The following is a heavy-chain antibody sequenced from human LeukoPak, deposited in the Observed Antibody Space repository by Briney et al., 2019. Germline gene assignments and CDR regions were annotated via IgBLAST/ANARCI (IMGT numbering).Heavy chain of an antibody. CDR1: GFTFSSSA. Sequence: GGSLRLSCAASGFTFSSSAMSWVRQVPGKGLEWVSAISGSGGSTYYADSVKGRFTISRDNSKNTLYLQMNSLRAEDTAVYYCAKAGGWYLVFDYWGQGTLVTVSS. CDR3: AKAGGWYLVFDY. J-gene: IGHJ4*02. V-gene: IGHV3-23*01. CDR2: ISGSGGST. D-gene: IGHD6-19*01.